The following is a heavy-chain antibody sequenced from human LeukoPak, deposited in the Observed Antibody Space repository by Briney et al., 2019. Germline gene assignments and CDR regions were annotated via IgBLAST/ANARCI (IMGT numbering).Heavy chain of an antibody. Sequence: PSETLSLTCTVSGGSISSGSYYWSWIRQPAGKGLEWIGRIYTSGSTNYNPSLKSRVTISVDTSKNQFSLKLSSVTAADTAVYYCARGGGLLRIGLDYWGQGTLVTVSS. CDR2: IYTSGST. CDR1: GGSISSGSYY. CDR3: ARGGGLLRIGLDY. V-gene: IGHV4-61*02. J-gene: IGHJ4*02. D-gene: IGHD3-10*01.